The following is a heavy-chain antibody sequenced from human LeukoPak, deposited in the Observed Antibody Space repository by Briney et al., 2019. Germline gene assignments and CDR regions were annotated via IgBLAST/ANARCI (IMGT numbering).Heavy chain of an antibody. CDR3: ARGREHDYGDYESIGRYGMDV. CDR1: GGSFSGYY. V-gene: IGHV4-34*01. Sequence: PSETLSLTCAVYGGSFSGYYWSWIRQPPGKGLEWIGEINHSGSTNYNPSLKSRVTISVDTSKNQFSLKLSSVTAADTAVYYCARGREHDYGDYESIGRYGMDVWGQGTTVTVSS. J-gene: IGHJ6*02. CDR2: INHSGST. D-gene: IGHD4-17*01.